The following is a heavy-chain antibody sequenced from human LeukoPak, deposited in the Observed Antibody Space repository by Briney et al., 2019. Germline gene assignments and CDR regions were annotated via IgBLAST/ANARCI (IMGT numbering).Heavy chain of an antibody. D-gene: IGHD3-22*01. Sequence: APVKPCDTPAQYPGTGYEMTWLRQAPGHGLGCLRWIHPYIGGVNYAQKFPCRVTMTRDRSISTAYMELSRLRSDDTAVYYCASPSGFYDSSGYYYDCYGMDVWGRETRVSV. J-gene: IGHJ6*02. CDR3: ASPSGFYDSSGYYYDCYGMDV. V-gene: IGHV1-2*02. CDR1: QYPGTGYE. CDR2: IHPYIGGV.